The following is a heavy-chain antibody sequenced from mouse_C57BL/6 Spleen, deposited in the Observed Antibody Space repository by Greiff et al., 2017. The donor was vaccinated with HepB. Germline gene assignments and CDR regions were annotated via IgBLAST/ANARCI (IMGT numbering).Heavy chain of an antibody. J-gene: IGHJ3*01. V-gene: IGHV14-4*01. Sequence: EVQLQQSGAELVRPGASVKLSCTASGFNIKDDYMHWVKQRPEQGLEWIGWIDPENGDTEYASKFQGKATITADTSSTTAYLQLSSLTSEDTAVYYCTRRGGTTGSCFDYWGQGTLVTVSA. CDR3: TRRGGTTGSCFDY. D-gene: IGHD2-14*01. CDR2: IDPENGDT. CDR1: GFNIKDDY.